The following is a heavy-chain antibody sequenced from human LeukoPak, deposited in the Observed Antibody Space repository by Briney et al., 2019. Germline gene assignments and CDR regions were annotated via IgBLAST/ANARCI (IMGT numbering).Heavy chain of an antibody. CDR1: GYSFTSYW. J-gene: IGHJ4*02. D-gene: IGHD6-13*01. Sequence: GESLKISCKGSGYSFTSYWIGWVRQMPGKGLEWMGIIYPGDFDTRYSPSFQGQVTISADKSISTAYLQWSSLKASDTAMYYCARPTSSAAGTVDYWGQGTLVTVSS. V-gene: IGHV5-51*01. CDR3: ARPTSSAAGTVDY. CDR2: IYPGDFDT.